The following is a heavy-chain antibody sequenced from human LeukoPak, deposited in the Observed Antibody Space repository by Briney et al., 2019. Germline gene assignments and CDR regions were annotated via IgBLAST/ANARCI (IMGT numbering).Heavy chain of an antibody. CDR2: IYPGDSDT. CDR1: GYTFSSYW. D-gene: IGHD3-3*01. J-gene: IGHJ4*02. CDR3: ARQNDFRLDY. Sequence: GESLRISCKGSGYTFSSYWIGWVRQMPGKGLEWMGIIYPGDSDTRYSPSLQGQVTIPVDTSIGTAYLQWSSLKASDTAIYYCARQNDFRLDYWGQGTLVTVSS. V-gene: IGHV5-51*01.